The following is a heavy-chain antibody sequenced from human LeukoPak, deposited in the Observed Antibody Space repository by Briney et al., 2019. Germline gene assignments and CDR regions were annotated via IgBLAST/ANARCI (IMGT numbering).Heavy chain of an antibody. CDR1: GGSFNGYY. CDR3: ARAPKNCSSTSCWYFDY. Sequence: SETLSLACAVYGGSFNGYYWSWIRQPPGKGLEWIGEINHSGSTNYNPSLKSRVTISVDTSKNQFSLKLSSVTAADTAVCYCARAPKNCSSTSCWYFDYWGQGTLVTVSS. CDR2: INHSGST. V-gene: IGHV4-34*01. J-gene: IGHJ4*02. D-gene: IGHD2-2*01.